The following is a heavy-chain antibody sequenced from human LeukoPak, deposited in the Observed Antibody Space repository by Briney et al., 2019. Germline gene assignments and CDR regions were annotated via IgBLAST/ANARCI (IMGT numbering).Heavy chain of an antibody. CDR3: ARFGDYDILTGYYSYGMDV. V-gene: IGHV3-21*01. J-gene: IGHJ6*02. CDR1: GFTFSSYS. D-gene: IGHD3-9*01. Sequence: VGSLRLSCAASGFTFSSYSMNSVRQAPGKGLEWVSSISSSSSYIYYADSVKGRFTISRDNAKNSLYLQMNSLRAEDTAVYYCARFGDYDILTGYYSYGMDVWGQGTTVTVSS. CDR2: ISSSSSYI.